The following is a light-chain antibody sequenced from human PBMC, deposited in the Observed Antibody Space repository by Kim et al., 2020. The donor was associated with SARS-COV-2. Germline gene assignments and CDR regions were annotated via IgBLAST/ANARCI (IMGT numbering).Light chain of an antibody. J-gene: IGLJ2*01. CDR3: GTWDASLSAGV. V-gene: IGLV1-51*01. Sequence: QSVLTQPPSVSAAPGQKVTISCSGSSSNIGNNYVSWYQQLPATAPKLLIYDNNKRPSGIPDRFSGSKSGTSATLDITGLQTGDEADYYCGTWDASLSAGVFGGGTQLTVL. CDR1: SSNIGNNY. CDR2: DNN.